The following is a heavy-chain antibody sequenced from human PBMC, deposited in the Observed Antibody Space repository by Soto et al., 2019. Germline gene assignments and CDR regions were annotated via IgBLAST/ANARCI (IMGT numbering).Heavy chain of an antibody. J-gene: IGHJ4*02. V-gene: IGHV4-4*02. CDR1: GDSISSSHW. Sequence: QVQLQESGPGLVEPSGTLSLTCAVSGDSISSSHWWSWVRQPPGKGLEWIGEIFHSGTTKYNPSLESRVTMSVDKSTNQLSLKLRSVTAADTAVYYCARQLERGDLPEGFEYWGQGTLDTVSS. CDR2: IFHSGTT. CDR3: ARQLERGDLPEGFEY. D-gene: IGHD1-1*01.